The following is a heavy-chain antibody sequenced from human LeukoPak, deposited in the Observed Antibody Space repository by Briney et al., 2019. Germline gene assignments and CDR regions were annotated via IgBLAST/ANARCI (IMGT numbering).Heavy chain of an antibody. Sequence: KSSETLSLTCNVSGGSISTYYWSWIRQPPGKGLEWVGYIYYSGSTNYNPSLKSRVTISVDTSKNQFSLNLTPVTAADTAVYYCARGYSYGSSIYYYGMDVWGQGTTVTVSS. J-gene: IGHJ6*02. CDR1: GGSISTYY. D-gene: IGHD5-18*01. CDR3: ARGYSYGSSIYYYGMDV. CDR2: IYYSGST. V-gene: IGHV4-59*01.